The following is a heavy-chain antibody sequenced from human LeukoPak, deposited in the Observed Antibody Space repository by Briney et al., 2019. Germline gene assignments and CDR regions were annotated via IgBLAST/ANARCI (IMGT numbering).Heavy chain of an antibody. CDR3: ARARNYYDSSGYYRFDP. CDR1: GGSISSYY. V-gene: IGHV4-4*07. CDR2: IYTSGST. Sequence: SETLSLTCTVSGGSISSYYWSWIRQPAGKGLEWIGRIYTSGSTNYNPSLKSRVTMSVDTSKNQFSLKLSSVTAADTAVYYCARARNYYDSSGYYRFDPWGQGTLVTVSS. J-gene: IGHJ5*02. D-gene: IGHD3-22*01.